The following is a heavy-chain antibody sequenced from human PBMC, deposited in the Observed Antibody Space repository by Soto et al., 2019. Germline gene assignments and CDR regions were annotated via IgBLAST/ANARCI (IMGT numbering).Heavy chain of an antibody. CDR3: ASAGGARAFDLTYFDS. J-gene: IGHJ4*02. Sequence: RRLSCAASGFSFNLHAMNWVRQAPGRGLEWISYIVTSGISKYFADSVQGRFTISRDNTKNALYLEMNSLRGHSTGICYCASAGGARAFDLTYFDSWGQGTPVTVSS. V-gene: IGHV3-48*03. CDR1: GFSFNLHA. D-gene: IGHD3-9*01. CDR2: IVTSGISK.